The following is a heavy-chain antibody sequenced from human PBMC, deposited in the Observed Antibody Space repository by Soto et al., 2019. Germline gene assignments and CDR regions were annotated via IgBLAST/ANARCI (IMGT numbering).Heavy chain of an antibody. Sequence: GESLKISCKTSGYSFTSYWIGWVRQMPGKGMEWMGNIYPYDSDTRYSPSFQGQVTISADTSITTAYLQWSGLRASDTAMYFCARHLVGSTRGNFVYWGQGTLVTVSS. CDR3: ARHLVGSTRGNFVY. CDR2: IYPYDSDT. CDR1: GYSFTSYW. D-gene: IGHD2-2*01. J-gene: IGHJ4*01. V-gene: IGHV5-51*01.